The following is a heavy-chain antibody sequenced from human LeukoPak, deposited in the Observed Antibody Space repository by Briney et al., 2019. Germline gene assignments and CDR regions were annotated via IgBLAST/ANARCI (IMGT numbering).Heavy chain of an antibody. CDR2: MNPNSGNT. Sequence: ASAKVSCKASGYTFTSYDINWVRQATGQGLEWMGWMNPNSGNTGYAQKFQGRVTMTRNTSISTAYMELSSLRSEDTAVYYCARGLGCSGGSCYNYWGQGTLVTVSS. CDR3: ARGLGCSGGSCYNY. J-gene: IGHJ4*02. CDR1: GYTFTSYD. D-gene: IGHD2-15*01. V-gene: IGHV1-8*01.